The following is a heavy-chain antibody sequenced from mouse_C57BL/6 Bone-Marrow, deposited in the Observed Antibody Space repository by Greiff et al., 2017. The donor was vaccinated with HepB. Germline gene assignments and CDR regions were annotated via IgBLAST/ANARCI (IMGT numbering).Heavy chain of an antibody. CDR2: ILPGSGST. V-gene: IGHV1-9*01. Sequence: QVQLQQSGAELMKPGASVKLSCKATGYTFTGYWIEWVKQRPGHGLEWIGEILPGSGSTNYNEKFKGKATFTADTSSNTAYMQLSSLTTEDSAIYYCARHYYGSSYVRYYYAMDYWGQGTSVTVSS. CDR1: GYTFTGYW. D-gene: IGHD1-1*01. J-gene: IGHJ4*01. CDR3: ARHYYGSSYVRYYYAMDY.